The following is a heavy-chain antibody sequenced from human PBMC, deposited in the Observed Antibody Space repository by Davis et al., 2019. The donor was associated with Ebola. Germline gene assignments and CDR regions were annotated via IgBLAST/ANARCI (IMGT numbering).Heavy chain of an antibody. CDR3: ARAPREYYYDSSGSFDY. CDR2: IYHSGST. J-gene: IGHJ4*02. V-gene: IGHV4-30-2*01. Sequence: PSETLSLTCAVSGGSISSGGYSWSWIRQPPGKGLEWIGYIYHSGSTYYNPSLKSRVTISVDRSKNQFSLKLSSVTAADTAVYYCARAPREYYYDSSGSFDYWGQGTLVTVSS. CDR1: GGSISSGGYS. D-gene: IGHD3-22*01.